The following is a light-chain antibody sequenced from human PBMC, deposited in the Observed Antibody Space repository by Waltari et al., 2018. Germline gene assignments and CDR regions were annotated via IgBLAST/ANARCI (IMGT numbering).Light chain of an antibody. CDR1: QGITNY. CDR2: AAS. Sequence: DIQMTQSPSSLSASVGDRVSITCRASQGITNYLAWYQQKPGAVPKLLLHAASTLQSGGPSRFSGSGSGTDFTLTIASLQPEDVATYFCQEYKSAPFTFGPGTKVDL. CDR3: QEYKSAPFT. V-gene: IGKV1-27*01. J-gene: IGKJ3*01.